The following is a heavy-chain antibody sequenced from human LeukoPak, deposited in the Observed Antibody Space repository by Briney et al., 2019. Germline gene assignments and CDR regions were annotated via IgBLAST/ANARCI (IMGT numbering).Heavy chain of an antibody. CDR3: AKDNWRYGSGTLILYYYYGMDV. Sequence: GRSLRLSCAASGFTFGDYAMHWVRQAPGKGLEWVSGISWNSGSIGYADSVKGRFTISRDNAKNSLYLQMNSLRAEDTASYYCAKDNWRYGSGTLILYYYYGMDVCGQGTTVTVSS. J-gene: IGHJ6*02. D-gene: IGHD3-10*01. CDR2: ISWNSGSI. V-gene: IGHV3-9*01. CDR1: GFTFGDYA.